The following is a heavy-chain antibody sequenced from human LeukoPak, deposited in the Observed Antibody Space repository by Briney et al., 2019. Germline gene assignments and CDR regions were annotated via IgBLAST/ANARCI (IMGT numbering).Heavy chain of an antibody. J-gene: IGHJ6*04. CDR3: ARDLYCSSTSCPDYGMDV. CDR1: GFTFSSYS. CDR2: ISSSSSSYI. D-gene: IGHD2-2*01. V-gene: IGHV3-21*01. Sequence: GGSLRLSCAASGFTFSSYSMNWVRQAPGKGLEWVSSISSSSSSYIYYADSVKGRFTISRDNAKNSLYLQMNSLRAEDTAVYYCARDLYCSSTSCPDYGMDVWGKGTTVTVSS.